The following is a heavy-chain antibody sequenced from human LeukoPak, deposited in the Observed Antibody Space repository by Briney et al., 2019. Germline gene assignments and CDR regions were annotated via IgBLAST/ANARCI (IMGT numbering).Heavy chain of an antibody. V-gene: IGHV3-23*01. CDR1: GFTFSSYA. CDR3: AKAPSSWYKTDYFQH. D-gene: IGHD6-13*01. CDR2: ISGSGGST. Sequence: PGGSLRLSCAASGFTFSSYAMSWVRQAPGEGLEWVSAISGSGGSTYYADSVKGRFTISRDNSKNTLYLQMNSLRAEDTAVYYCAKAPSSWYKTDYFQHWGQGTLVTVSS. J-gene: IGHJ1*01.